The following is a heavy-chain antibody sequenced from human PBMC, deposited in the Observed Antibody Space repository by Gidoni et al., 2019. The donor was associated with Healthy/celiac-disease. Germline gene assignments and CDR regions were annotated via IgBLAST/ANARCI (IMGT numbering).Heavy chain of an antibody. CDR2: INAGNGNT. V-gene: IGHV1-3*01. Sequence: QVQLVQSGAEVKKPGASVKVSCKASGYTFTSYAMHWVRQAPGQRLEWMGWINAGNGNTKYSQKFKGRVTITRDTSASTAYMELSSLRSEDTAVYYCARAIAVADNFDYWGQGTLVTVSS. J-gene: IGHJ4*02. CDR1: GYTFTSYA. CDR3: ARAIAVADNFDY. D-gene: IGHD6-19*01.